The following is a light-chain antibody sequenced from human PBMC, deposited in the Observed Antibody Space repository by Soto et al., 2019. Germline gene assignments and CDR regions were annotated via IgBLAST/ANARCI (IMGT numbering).Light chain of an antibody. V-gene: IGLV2-8*01. CDR3: SSYAGSNINVV. Sequence: QSALTQPPSASGSPAQSVTISCTGTSSDVGGYNYVSWYQQHPGKAPKLMIYEVTKRPSGVPDRFSGSKSGNTASLTVSGLLAEDEAVYYCSSYAGSNINVVFGGGTKLTVL. CDR1: SSDVGGYNY. J-gene: IGLJ2*01. CDR2: EVT.